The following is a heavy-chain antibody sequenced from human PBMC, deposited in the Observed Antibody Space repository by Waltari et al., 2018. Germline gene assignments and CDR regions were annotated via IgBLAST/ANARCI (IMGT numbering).Heavy chain of an antibody. CDR3: ATIISKTYYDDSSGYRPPDY. D-gene: IGHD3-22*01. J-gene: IGHJ4*02. V-gene: IGHV4-38-2*01. CDR2: IYHSGST. Sequence: QVQLQESGPGLVKPSETLSLTCAVSGYSISSGYYWGWIRQPPGKGLEWIGSIYHSGSTYYNPALKSRVTISVDTSKNQFSLKLSSVTAADTAVYYCATIISKTYYDDSSGYRPPDYWGQGTLVTVSS. CDR1: GYSISSGYY.